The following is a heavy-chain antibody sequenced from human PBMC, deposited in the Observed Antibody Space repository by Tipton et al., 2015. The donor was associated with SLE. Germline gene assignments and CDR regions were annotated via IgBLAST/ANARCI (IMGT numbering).Heavy chain of an antibody. Sequence: SLRLSCAASGFTFSSYWMSWVRQAPGKGLEWVANIKQDGSEKYYVDSVMGRFTISRDNAKNSLYLQMNSLRAEDTAVYYCATDVWYYYYGMDVWGQGTTVTVSS. CDR2: IKQDGSEK. V-gene: IGHV3-7*01. D-gene: IGHD2-21*01. CDR3: ATDVWYYYYGMDV. CDR1: GFTFSSYW. J-gene: IGHJ6*02.